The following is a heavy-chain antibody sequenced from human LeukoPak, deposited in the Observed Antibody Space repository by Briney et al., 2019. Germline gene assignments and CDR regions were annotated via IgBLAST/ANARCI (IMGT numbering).Heavy chain of an antibody. CDR2: ISGSGDST. CDR3: ARVGYSGYDYDY. J-gene: IGHJ4*02. V-gene: IGHV3-23*01. Sequence: GGSPRLSCEASGFTFSSYAMSWVRQAPGKGLEWVSVISGSGDSTYYADSVEGRCTSSRDNSKDALYLQMNSLRAEDTAVYYCARVGYSGYDYDYWGQGTLVTVSS. CDR1: GFTFSSYA. D-gene: IGHD5-12*01.